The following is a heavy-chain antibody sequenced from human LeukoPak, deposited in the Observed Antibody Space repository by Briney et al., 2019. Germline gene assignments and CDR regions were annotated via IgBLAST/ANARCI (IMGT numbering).Heavy chain of an antibody. J-gene: IGHJ6*02. CDR1: GDSVSTNSAA. CDR2: TYYRSRWYN. Sequence: SQTLSLTCAISGDSVSTNSAAWSWIRQSPSRGLEWLGRTYYRSRWYNDYAVSVKSRITIKSDTSKNQFSLQLNSVIPEDTAVYYCARDRDLGNYYDGMVVWGQGTTVTVSS. CDR3: ARDRDLGNYYDGMVV. D-gene: IGHD7-27*01. V-gene: IGHV6-1*01.